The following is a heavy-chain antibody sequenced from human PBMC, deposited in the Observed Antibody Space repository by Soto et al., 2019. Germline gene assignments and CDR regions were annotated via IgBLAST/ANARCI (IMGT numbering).Heavy chain of an antibody. CDR3: VGTGTTDDY. Sequence: SETLSLTCTVSGGSISSYYWSWVRQPPGKGLEWIGYMYYSGGSYYNPSLKGRLTISIDTSKNQFSLKLNSVTVADTAIYYCVGTGTTDDYWGRGTLVTVSS. CDR2: MYYSGGS. V-gene: IGHV4-59*04. J-gene: IGHJ4*02. D-gene: IGHD1-1*01. CDR1: GGSISSYY.